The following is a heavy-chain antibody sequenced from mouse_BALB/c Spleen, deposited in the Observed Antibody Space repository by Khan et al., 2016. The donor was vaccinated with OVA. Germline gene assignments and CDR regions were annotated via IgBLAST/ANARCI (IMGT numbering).Heavy chain of an antibody. V-gene: IGHV1-77*01. CDR3: ARSGDGRLGY. CDR1: GFTFTDYI. J-gene: IGHJ2*01. CDR2: IYPGSGST. Sequence: QVQLQQSGPVLVKPGASVKMSCKASGFTFTDYIINWVRQRTGQGLEWIGQIYPGSGSTYYNEKFKGQATLTADKSSNNAYMQLRSLTSEDSAVYCGARSGDGRLGYWGQGTTLTVAS. D-gene: IGHD1-1*01.